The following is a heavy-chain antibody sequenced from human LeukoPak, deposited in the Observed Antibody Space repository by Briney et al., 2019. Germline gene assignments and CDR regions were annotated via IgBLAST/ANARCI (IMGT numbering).Heavy chain of an antibody. CDR3: ATSSARYCSSTSCYTYYNWFDP. CDR1: GYTLTELS. CDR2: FDPEDGET. D-gene: IGHD2-2*02. Sequence: ASVKVSCKVSGYTLTELSMHWVRQAPGKGLEWMGGFDPEDGETIYAQKFQGRVTMTEDTSTDTAYMELSSLRSEDTAVYYCATSSARYCSSTSCYTYYNWFDPWGQRTLVTVSS. V-gene: IGHV1-24*01. J-gene: IGHJ5*02.